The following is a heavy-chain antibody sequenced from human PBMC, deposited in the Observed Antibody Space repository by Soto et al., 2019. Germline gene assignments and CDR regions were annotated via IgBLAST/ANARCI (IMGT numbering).Heavy chain of an antibody. D-gene: IGHD6-19*01. CDR1: GGSISSYY. J-gene: IGHJ6*02. Sequence: SETLSLTCTVSGGSISSYYWSWIRQPPGKGLEWIGEINHSGSTNYNPSLKGRVTISVDTSKNQFSLKLSSVTAAGTAVYYCAHAVAGSYYYVMDVWGQGTTVTVSS. CDR3: AHAVAGSYYYVMDV. CDR2: INHSGST. V-gene: IGHV4-34*01.